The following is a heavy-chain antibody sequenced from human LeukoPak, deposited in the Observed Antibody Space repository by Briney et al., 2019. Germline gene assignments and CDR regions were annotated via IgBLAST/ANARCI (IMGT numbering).Heavy chain of an antibody. D-gene: IGHD7-27*01. CDR1: GFTVSSNY. V-gene: IGHV3-66*01. CDR3: ARDLTGDAYFDY. Sequence: GGSLRLSCEVSGFTVSSNYMTWVGQAPGKGLEWVSIIYSGGSTYYADSVKGRFAISRDNSKNTLYLQMNSLRAEDTAVFYCARDLTGDAYFDYWGQGTLVTVSS. CDR2: IYSGGST. J-gene: IGHJ4*02.